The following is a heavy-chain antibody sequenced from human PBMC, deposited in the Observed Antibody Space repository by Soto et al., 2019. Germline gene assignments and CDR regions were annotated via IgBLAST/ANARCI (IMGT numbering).Heavy chain of an antibody. CDR2: IYYSGST. D-gene: IGHD4-17*01. J-gene: IGHJ4*02. Sequence: SETLSLTCTVSGDSISSSTYFWGWVRQPPGKGLEWIGTIYYSGSTNYNPSLKSRVTISVDTSKNQFSLKLSSVTAADTAVYYCAREDYDRHIDYWGQGTLVTVSS. V-gene: IGHV4-39*07. CDR1: GDSISSSTYF. CDR3: AREDYDRHIDY.